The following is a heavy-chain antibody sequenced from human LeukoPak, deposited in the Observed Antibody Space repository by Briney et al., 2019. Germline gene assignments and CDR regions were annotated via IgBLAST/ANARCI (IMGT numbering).Heavy chain of an antibody. CDR1: GFTFSTYS. Sequence: SGGSLRLSCAASGFTFSTYSMNWVRQAPGKGLEWVSYISSSSSTIYYADSVKGRFTISRDNAKNSLYLQMNSLRAEDTAVYYCARGGYLDYWGQGTLVTVSS. J-gene: IGHJ4*02. CDR3: ARGGYLDY. V-gene: IGHV3-48*01. CDR2: ISSSSSTI. D-gene: IGHD1-26*01.